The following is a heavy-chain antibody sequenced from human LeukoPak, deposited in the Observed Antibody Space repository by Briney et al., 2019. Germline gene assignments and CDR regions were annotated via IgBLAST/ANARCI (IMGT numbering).Heavy chain of an antibody. J-gene: IGHJ6*03. V-gene: IGHV1-69*13. CDR3: ARGGGSYYYYMDV. Sequence: SVKVSCKASGGTFSSHAISWVRQAPGQGLEWMGGIIPIFGTANYAQKFQGRVTITADESTSTAYMELSSLRSEDTAVYYCARGGGSYYYYMDVWGKGTTVTVSS. CDR2: IIPIFGTA. CDR1: GGTFSSHA. D-gene: IGHD1-26*01.